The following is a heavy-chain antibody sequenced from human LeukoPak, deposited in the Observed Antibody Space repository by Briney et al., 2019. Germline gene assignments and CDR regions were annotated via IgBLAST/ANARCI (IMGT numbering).Heavy chain of an antibody. Sequence: GGSLRLSCAASGFTFSTYEMHWVRQAPGKGLEWVSYINRGGNFIYYADSVKGRFTISRDDAKNSLFLQMNSLRGEDTAVYYCARDSFSDYYYYMDVWGKGTTVTVSS. CDR2: INRGGNFI. V-gene: IGHV3-48*03. CDR3: ARDSFSDYYYYMDV. J-gene: IGHJ6*03. D-gene: IGHD3-3*02. CDR1: GFTFSTYE.